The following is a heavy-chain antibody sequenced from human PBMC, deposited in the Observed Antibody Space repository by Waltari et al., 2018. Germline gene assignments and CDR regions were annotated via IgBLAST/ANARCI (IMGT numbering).Heavy chain of an antibody. J-gene: IGHJ4*02. V-gene: IGHV3-23*01. CDR3: AKVNSRRYYYGSGSYYNSFDY. CDR2: ISGSGGST. Sequence: EVQLLESGGGLVQPGGSLRLSCAASGFTFSSYAMSWVRQAPGKGLEWVSAISGSGGSTYYADSVKGRFTISRDNSKNTLYLQMNSLRAEDTAVYYCAKVNSRRYYYGSGSYYNSFDYWGQGTLVTVSS. CDR1: GFTFSSYA. D-gene: IGHD3-10*01.